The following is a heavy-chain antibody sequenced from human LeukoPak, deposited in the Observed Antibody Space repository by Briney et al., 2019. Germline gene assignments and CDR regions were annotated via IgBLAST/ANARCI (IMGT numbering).Heavy chain of an antibody. D-gene: IGHD4-17*01. CDR1: GFTFSSYG. J-gene: IGHJ2*01. V-gene: IGHV3-30*03. CDR3: ARGTVTPGHWYFDL. CDR2: TSYDESHK. Sequence: GRSLRLSCAASGFTFSSYGMHWVRQAPGKGLEWVAVTSYDESHKYYADSVKGRFTISRDNSKSTLDLQMNSLRPEDTAVYYCARGTVTPGHWYFDLWGRGTLVTVSS.